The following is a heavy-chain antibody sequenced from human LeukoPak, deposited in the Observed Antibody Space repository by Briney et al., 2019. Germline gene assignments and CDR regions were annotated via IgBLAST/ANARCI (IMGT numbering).Heavy chain of an antibody. J-gene: IGHJ6*02. D-gene: IGHD3-3*01. CDR3: ERGSTYYDFWSGYYTRSWSVLDGMDV. Sequence: KSGLSEGLLQGFWRHLQQLCYQLGAQAPGQGLEWMGGIIRIFGTANYAQKFQGRVTITADESTSTAYMELSSLRSEDTAVYYCERGSTYYDFWSGYYTRSWSVLDGMDVWGQGTTVTVSS. V-gene: IGHV1-69*13. CDR2: IIRIFGTA. CDR1: RHLQQLC.